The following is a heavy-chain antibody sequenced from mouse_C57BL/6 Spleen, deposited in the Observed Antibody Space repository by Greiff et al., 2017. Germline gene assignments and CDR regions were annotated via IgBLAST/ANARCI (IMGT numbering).Heavy chain of an antibody. CDR1: GFSLTSYG. V-gene: IGHV2-5*01. J-gene: IGHJ1*03. D-gene: IGHD1-1*01. CDR3: AKKGGSKGAWYFDV. CDR2: IWRGGST. Sequence: VKLMESGPGLVQPSQSLSITCTVSGFSLTSYGVHWVRQSPGKGLEWLGVIWRGGSTDYNAAFMSRLSITKDNSKSQVFFKMNSLQADDTAIYYCAKKGGSKGAWYFDVWGTGTTVTVSS.